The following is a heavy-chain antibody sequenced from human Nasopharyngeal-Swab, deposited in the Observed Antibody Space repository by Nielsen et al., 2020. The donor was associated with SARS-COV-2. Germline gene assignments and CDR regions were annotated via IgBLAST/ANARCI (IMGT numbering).Heavy chain of an antibody. CDR2: IIPIFGTA. J-gene: IGHJ4*02. Sequence: WVRQAPGQGLEWMGGIIPIFGTANYAQKFQGRVTITADESTSTAYVELSSLRSEDTAVYYCARGAEYGSGPDYWGQGTLVTVSS. D-gene: IGHD3-10*01. V-gene: IGHV1-69*01. CDR3: ARGAEYGSGPDY.